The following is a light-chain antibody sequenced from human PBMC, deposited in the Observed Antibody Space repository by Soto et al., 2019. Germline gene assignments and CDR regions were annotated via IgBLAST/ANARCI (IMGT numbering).Light chain of an antibody. CDR3: QQYGNSPSYS. CDR2: GAS. CDR1: QSVSSSF. V-gene: IGKV3-20*01. J-gene: IGKJ2*03. Sequence: EIVLTQSPGTLSLSAGERATLSCRASQSVSSSFLAWYQQKPGQAPRLLIYGASSRASGIPDRFSGSGSGTEFTLTISRVEPEDFAVYYCQQYGNSPSYSFGQGTKLDI.